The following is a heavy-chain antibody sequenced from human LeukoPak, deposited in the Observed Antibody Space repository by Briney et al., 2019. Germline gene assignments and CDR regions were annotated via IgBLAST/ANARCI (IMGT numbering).Heavy chain of an antibody. CDR1: GGTFSSYA. CDR3: ARDRDDSSGPYYYYGMDV. D-gene: IGHD3-22*01. Sequence: ASVKVFCKASGGTFSSYAISWVRQAPGQGLEWMGRIIPILGIANYAQKFQGRVTITADKSTSTAYMELSSLRSEDTAVYYCARDRDDSSGPYYYYGMDVWGQGTTVTVSS. J-gene: IGHJ6*02. CDR2: IIPILGIA. V-gene: IGHV1-69*04.